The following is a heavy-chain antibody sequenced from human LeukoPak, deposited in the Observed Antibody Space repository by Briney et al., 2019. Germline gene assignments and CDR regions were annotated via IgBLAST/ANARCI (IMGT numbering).Heavy chain of an antibody. CDR3: ARRPGGLQDWFDP. CDR2: IYYSGTT. V-gene: IGHV4-59*08. D-gene: IGHD2-15*01. Sequence: PSETLSLTCTVSGDSISDYYWSWIRQPPGKGLEWIGYIYYSGTTNYNPSLKSRLTISVDTSKNQFSLRLSSVTAADTAVYYCARRPGGLQDWFDPWGQGALVTVSS. J-gene: IGHJ5*02. CDR1: GDSISDYY.